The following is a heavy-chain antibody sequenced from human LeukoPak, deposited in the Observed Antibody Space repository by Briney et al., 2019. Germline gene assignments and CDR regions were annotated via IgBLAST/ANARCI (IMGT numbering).Heavy chain of an antibody. Sequence: GGSLTLSCAASGFTYSHYGMHWVRQVPGKGLEWVAVIWSDGTEKYYGDAVKGRFTISRDNSMKTLYLQMNSLRGDDTAVYYCAKDAQRGFDYSNSLESWSQGTLVTVSS. J-gene: IGHJ5*01. V-gene: IGHV3-33*06. D-gene: IGHD4-11*01. CDR1: GFTYSHYG. CDR3: AKDAQRGFDYSNSLES. CDR2: IWSDGTEK.